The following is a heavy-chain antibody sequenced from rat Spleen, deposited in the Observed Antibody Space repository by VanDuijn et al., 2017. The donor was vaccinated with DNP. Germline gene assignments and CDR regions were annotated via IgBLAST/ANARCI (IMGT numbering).Heavy chain of an antibody. CDR3: ARWNSGHFDY. Sequence: EVQLVETGGGLVQPGRSLKLSCVASGFTFSSYWMFWVRQAPGKGLEWVASINTDGGSTYYPDSVKGRFTISRDNAKSTLYLQMNSLRSEDMATYYCARWNSGHFDYWGQGVMVTVSS. V-gene: IGHV5-58*01. D-gene: IGHD4-3*01. J-gene: IGHJ2*01. CDR2: INTDGGST. CDR1: GFTFSSYW.